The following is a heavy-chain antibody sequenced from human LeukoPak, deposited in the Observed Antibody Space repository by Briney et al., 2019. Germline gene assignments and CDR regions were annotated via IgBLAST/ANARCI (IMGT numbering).Heavy chain of an antibody. V-gene: IGHV3-11*01. CDR2: IIPSGTTT. J-gene: IGHJ4*02. D-gene: IGHD6-13*01. CDR3: ASDIVAPGLHFEY. Sequence: GGSLRLSCAASGFTFSDYYMTWIRQAPGKGLEWVSYIIPSGTTTYYADSVKGRFTIFRDNAKNSLYLQMNSLRAEDTAVYYCASDIVAPGLHFEYWGQGTLVTVSS. CDR1: GFTFSDYY.